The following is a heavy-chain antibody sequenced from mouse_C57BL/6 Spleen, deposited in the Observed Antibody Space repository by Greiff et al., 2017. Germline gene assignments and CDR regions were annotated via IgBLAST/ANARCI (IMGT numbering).Heavy chain of an antibody. CDR2: INPNYGTT. CDR1: GYSFTDYN. V-gene: IGHV1-39*01. Sequence: LVESGPELVKPGASVKISCKASGYSFTDYNMNWVKQSNGKSLEWIGVINPNYGTTSYNQKFKGKATLTVDQSSSTAYMQLNSLTSEDSAVYYCARNYYGSSAWFAYWGQGTLVTVSA. D-gene: IGHD1-1*01. CDR3: ARNYYGSSAWFAY. J-gene: IGHJ3*01.